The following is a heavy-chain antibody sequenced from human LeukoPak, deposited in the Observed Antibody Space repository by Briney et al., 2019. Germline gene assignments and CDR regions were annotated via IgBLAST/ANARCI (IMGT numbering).Heavy chain of an antibody. CDR1: GFTFSNSA. CDR3: VKGSTDVRPYYFDY. V-gene: IGHV3-23*01. J-gene: IGHJ4*02. Sequence: GGSLRLSCAASGFTFSNSAMSWVRQAPGRGLEWVSAISGSGGSTYYADSVKGRFTISRDNSKNTLYVQMNTLRAEDTAVYYCVKGSTDVRPYYFDYWGQGTLVTVSS. D-gene: IGHD5/OR15-5a*01. CDR2: ISGSGGST.